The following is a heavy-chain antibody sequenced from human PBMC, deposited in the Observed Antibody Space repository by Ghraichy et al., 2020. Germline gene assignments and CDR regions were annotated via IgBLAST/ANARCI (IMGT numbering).Heavy chain of an antibody. CDR2: IYYSGST. D-gene: IGHD2-2*01. V-gene: IGHV4-59*01. J-gene: IGHJ6*02. CDR1: GGSISSYY. CDR3: ARDVVPSATKYGLDV. Sequence: SETLSLTCTVSGGSISSYYWNWIRQPPGKGLEWIGYIYYSGSTNYNSSLKSRVTISVDPSKNQFSLKLSSVTAADTAVYYCARDVVPSATKYGLDVWGQGTTVTLSS.